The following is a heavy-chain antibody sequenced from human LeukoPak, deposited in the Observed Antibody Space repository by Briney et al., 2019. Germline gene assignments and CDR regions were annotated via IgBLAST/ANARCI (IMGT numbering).Heavy chain of an antibody. J-gene: IGHJ5*02. Sequence: PSETLSLTCTVSGGSINSYYWSWIRQPAGKGLEWIGRIYNSESINYNPSLKSRVTMSIDTSKNQFSLKLNSVTAADTAVYYCARDRSSSYTRDWFDPWGQGALVTVS. CDR1: GGSINSYY. V-gene: IGHV4-4*07. CDR2: IYNSESI. D-gene: IGHD6-13*01. CDR3: ARDRSSSYTRDWFDP.